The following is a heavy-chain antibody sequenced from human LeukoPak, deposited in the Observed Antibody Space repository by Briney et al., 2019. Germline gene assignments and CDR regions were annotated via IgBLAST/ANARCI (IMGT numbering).Heavy chain of an antibody. D-gene: IGHD6-13*01. V-gene: IGHV1-3*01. CDR2: INAGDGNT. CDR1: GYTFTDYA. CDR3: ARDLYGSTWYIFDY. J-gene: IGHJ4*02. Sequence: ASVKVSCKASGYTFTDYAIHWVRQAPGQRLEWMGWINAGDGNTKYSQNFLGRVTITRDTSASTTYMDLSSLRSEDTAVYYCARDLYGSTWYIFDYWGQGTLVTVSS.